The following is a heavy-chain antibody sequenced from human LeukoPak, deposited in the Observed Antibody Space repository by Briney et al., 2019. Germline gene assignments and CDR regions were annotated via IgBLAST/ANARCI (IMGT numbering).Heavy chain of an antibody. CDR2: INHSGST. Sequence: PSETLSLTCAVYGGSFSGYYWSWIRQPPGKGLEWIGEINHSGSTNYNPSLESRVTISVDTSKNQFSLKLSSVTAADTAVYYCARRDGEYSSSSVDYWGQGTLVTVSS. CDR1: GGSFSGYY. V-gene: IGHV4-34*01. CDR3: ARRDGEYSSSSVDY. J-gene: IGHJ4*02. D-gene: IGHD6-6*01.